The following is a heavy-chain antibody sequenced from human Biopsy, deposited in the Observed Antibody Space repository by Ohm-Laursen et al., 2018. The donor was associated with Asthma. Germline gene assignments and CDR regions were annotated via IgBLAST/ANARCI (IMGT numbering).Heavy chain of an antibody. CDR3: AKRRGYSGHDNDY. CDR2: ISYDGNHK. D-gene: IGHD5-12*01. J-gene: IGHJ4*02. V-gene: IGHV3-30*18. Sequence: RSLRLSCAASGFMFRSFGMHWVRQAPGKGLEWVAVISYDGNHKFYEDSVKGRFTISRDNSKNTLYLRMNSLRTEDTAVYYCAKRRGYSGHDNDYWGQGTLVIVSS. CDR1: GFMFRSFG.